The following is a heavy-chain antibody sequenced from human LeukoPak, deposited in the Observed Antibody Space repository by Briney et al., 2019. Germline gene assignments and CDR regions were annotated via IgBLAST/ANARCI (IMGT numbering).Heavy chain of an antibody. CDR1: GYTFTSYY. J-gene: IGHJ3*02. V-gene: IGHV1-46*01. D-gene: IGHD6-13*01. Sequence: GASVKVSCKASGYTFTSYYMHWVRQAPGQGLEWMGIINPSGGSTSYAQKFQGRVTMTRDTSTSTVYMELSSLRSEDTAVYYCARSEDGYVGAAAVGADAFDIWGQGTMVTVSS. CDR2: INPSGGST. CDR3: ARSEDGYVGAAAVGADAFDI.